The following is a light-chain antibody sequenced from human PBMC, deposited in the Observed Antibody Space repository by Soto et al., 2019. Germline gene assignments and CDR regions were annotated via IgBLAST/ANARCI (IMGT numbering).Light chain of an antibody. Sequence: QSALTQPRSVSGSPGQSVTISCTGTSSDVGGYNYVSWYQQYPGNAPKFIIYDVNKRPSGVPDRFSGSKSGNTASLTISGLQAEDEADYYCCSYTGSYTWVFGGGTKLTVL. CDR3: CSYTGSYTWV. CDR2: DVN. CDR1: SSDVGGYNY. V-gene: IGLV2-11*01. J-gene: IGLJ3*02.